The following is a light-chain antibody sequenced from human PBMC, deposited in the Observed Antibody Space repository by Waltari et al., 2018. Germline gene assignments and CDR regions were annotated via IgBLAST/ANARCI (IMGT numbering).Light chain of an antibody. CDR2: DVV. Sequence: QSALTQPRSVSGSPGQSVTISCSGTSSDFKGYNYVSWYQQLPGKAPKLMIYDVVKRPSGVPDRFSASKSGNTASLTISGLQAEDEADYYCCSYVGSNVVFGGGTKLTVL. CDR3: CSYVGSNVV. J-gene: IGLJ2*01. CDR1: SSDFKGYNY. V-gene: IGLV2-11*01.